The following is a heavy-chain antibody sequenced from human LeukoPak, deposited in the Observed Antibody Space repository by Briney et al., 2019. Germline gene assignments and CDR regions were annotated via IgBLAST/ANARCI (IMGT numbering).Heavy chain of an antibody. CDR3: ARDRLDVWFGELSDAFDI. CDR2: ISAYNGNT. Sequence: GASVTLSCKASGYTFTSYGISWVRQAPGQGLEWMGWISAYNGNTNYAQKLQGRVTMTTDTSTSTAYMELRSLRSDDTAVYYCARDRLDVWFGELSDAFDIWGQGTMVTVSS. D-gene: IGHD3-10*01. V-gene: IGHV1-18*01. J-gene: IGHJ3*02. CDR1: GYTFTSYG.